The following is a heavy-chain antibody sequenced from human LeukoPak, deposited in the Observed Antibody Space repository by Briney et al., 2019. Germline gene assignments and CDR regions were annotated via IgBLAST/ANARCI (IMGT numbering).Heavy chain of an antibody. V-gene: IGHV3-74*01. CDR1: GFFFRSHA. Sequence: GGSLRLSCEASGFFFRSHALHWVRQAPGQGLEWVSRINSDGSSTSYADSVKGRFTISRDNAKNTLYLQMNSLRAEDTAVYYCARDQWLVLDTGALGYWGQGTLVTVSS. D-gene: IGHD6-19*01. CDR3: ARDQWLVLDTGALGY. J-gene: IGHJ4*02. CDR2: INSDGSST.